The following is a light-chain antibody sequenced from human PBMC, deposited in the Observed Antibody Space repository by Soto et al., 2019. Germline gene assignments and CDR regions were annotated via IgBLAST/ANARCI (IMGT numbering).Light chain of an antibody. V-gene: IGLV2-14*01. CDR3: SSYTSSSSVV. CDR1: SSDAGGYNY. Sequence: QSALTQPASVSGSPGQSITISCTGTSSDAGGYNYVSWYQQHPGKAPKLMIYEVSNRPSGVSNRFSGSKSGNTASLTISGLQAEDEADYYCSSYTSSSSVVFGGGTQL. CDR2: EVS. J-gene: IGLJ2*01.